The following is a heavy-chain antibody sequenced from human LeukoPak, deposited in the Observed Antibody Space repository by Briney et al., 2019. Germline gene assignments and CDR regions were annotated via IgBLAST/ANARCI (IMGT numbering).Heavy chain of an antibody. J-gene: IGHJ2*01. D-gene: IGHD3-10*01. V-gene: IGHV4-59*01. CDR2: IYYSGST. CDR1: GGSISSYY. Sequence: SETLSLTCTVSGGSISSYYWSWIRQPPGKGLEWIAYIYYSGSTNYNPSLKSRVTISVDTSKNQFSLKLSSVTAADTAVYYCTRDRVVRGVMPPGRYFDLWGRGTLVTVSS. CDR3: TRDRVVRGVMPPGRYFDL.